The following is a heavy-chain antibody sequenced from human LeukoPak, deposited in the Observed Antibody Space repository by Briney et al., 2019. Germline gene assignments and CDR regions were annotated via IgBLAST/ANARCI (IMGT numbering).Heavy chain of an antibody. CDR2: LSGGGDDS. V-gene: IGHV3-23*01. J-gene: IGHJ4*02. D-gene: IGHD6-19*01. Sequence: GGSLRLSCAASGFTFSSYAMFWVRQAPGKGLEWVSGLSGGGDDSYYADSVKGRFTISRDNSKNKLYLQMNSLRAEDTALYYCAKDSEQWLVMPSDYWGQGTLVTVSS. CDR1: GFTFSSYA. CDR3: AKDSEQWLVMPSDY.